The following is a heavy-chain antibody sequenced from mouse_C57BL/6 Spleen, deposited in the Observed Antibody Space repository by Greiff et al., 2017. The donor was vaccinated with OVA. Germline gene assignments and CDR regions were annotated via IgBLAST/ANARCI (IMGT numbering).Heavy chain of an antibody. D-gene: IGHD4-1*01. CDR1: GFTYSSYG. CDR3: TRLTGDY. V-gene: IGHV5-9-1*02. CDR2: ISSGSDYI. Sequence: LESGEGLVKPGGSLKLSCAASGFTYSSYGMFWVRQSPEKRLEWVAYISSGSDYIYYADTMKGRFTFSRDNARNTLYLQMSSLKSEDPAMYYCTRLTGDYWGQGTTLTVSS. J-gene: IGHJ2*01.